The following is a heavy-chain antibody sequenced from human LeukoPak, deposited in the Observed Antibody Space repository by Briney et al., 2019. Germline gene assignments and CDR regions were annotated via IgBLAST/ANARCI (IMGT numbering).Heavy chain of an antibody. J-gene: IGHJ3*02. Sequence: PGRPLRFSCAASYCTTTYCYKSVRRQAPGKGLEWVSYISSSSSYTNYADSVKGRFTISRDNAKNSLHLQMNSLRAEDTAVYYGASDSSRGSSRGGVAFDIWGQGTMVTVSS. V-gene: IGHV3-11*05. CDR3: ASDSSRGSSRGGVAFDI. D-gene: IGHD1-26*01. CDR1: YCTTTYCY. CDR2: ISSSSSYT.